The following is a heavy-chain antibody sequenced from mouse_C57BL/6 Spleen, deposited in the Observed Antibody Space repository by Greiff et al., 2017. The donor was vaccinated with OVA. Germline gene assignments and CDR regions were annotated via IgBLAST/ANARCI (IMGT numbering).Heavy chain of an antibody. CDR1: GYAFSSSW. Sequence: QVQLKESGPELVKPGASVKISCKASGYAFSSSWMNWVKQRPGKGLEWIGRIYPGDGDTNYNGKFKGKATLTADKSSSTAYMQLSSLTSEDSAVYFCATYYYGSSSYAMDYWGQGTSVTVSS. V-gene: IGHV1-82*01. J-gene: IGHJ4*01. CDR3: ATYYYGSSSYAMDY. D-gene: IGHD1-1*01. CDR2: IYPGDGDT.